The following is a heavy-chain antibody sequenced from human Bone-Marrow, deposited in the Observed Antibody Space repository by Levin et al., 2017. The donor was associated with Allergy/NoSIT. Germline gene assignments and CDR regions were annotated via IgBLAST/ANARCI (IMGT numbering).Heavy chain of an antibody. CDR1: GYTFGNYY. D-gene: IGHD3-22*01. J-gene: IGHJ4*02. Sequence: ASVKVSCKTSGYTFGNYYVHWLRLAPGQGLEWMGIMNPSGDFSSSAQRFQGRGIMTKDTSTGSVPMALSSLRSEETAVYYCAGEPSYYSDLVGHPQSFEHWGQGTLVTVSS. CDR3: AGEPSYYSDLVGHPQSFEH. CDR2: MNPSGDFS. V-gene: IGHV1-46*01.